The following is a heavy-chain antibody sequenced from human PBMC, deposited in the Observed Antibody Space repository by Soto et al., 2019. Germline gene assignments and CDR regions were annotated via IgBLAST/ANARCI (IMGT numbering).Heavy chain of an antibody. CDR1: GVSISSYY. J-gene: IGHJ4*02. Sequence: SDTLSLTCTVSGVSISSYYWSWIRQPPGKGLEWIGYIYYSGSTNYNPSLKSRVTISVDTSKNQFSLKLSSVTAADTAVYYCARGRLWFGKYYFDYWGQGTLVTVS. V-gene: IGHV4-59*01. D-gene: IGHD3-10*01. CDR2: IYYSGST. CDR3: ARGRLWFGKYYFDY.